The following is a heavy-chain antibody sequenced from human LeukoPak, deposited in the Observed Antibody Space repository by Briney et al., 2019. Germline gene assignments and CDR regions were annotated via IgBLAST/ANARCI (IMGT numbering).Heavy chain of an antibody. CDR2: IYYSGST. CDR1: GGPISSSSYY. J-gene: IGHJ5*02. Sequence: SESLSLTCTVSGGPISSSSYYWGWIRHPPGNGLECIVSIYYSGSTYYNPSLKSRVTISVDTSKNQFSLKLSSVTAADTAVYYCARLSDGLGWFDPWGQGTLVTVSS. V-gene: IGHV4-39*01. CDR3: ARLSDGLGWFDP. D-gene: IGHD2-8*01.